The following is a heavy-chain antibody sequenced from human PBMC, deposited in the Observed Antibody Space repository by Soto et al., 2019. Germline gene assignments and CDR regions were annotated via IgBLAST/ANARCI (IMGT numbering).Heavy chain of an antibody. Sequence: QVQLVQSGAEVKKPGASVKVSCKASGYTFTSYGISWVRQAPGQGLEWMGWISAYNGNTNYAQKLQGRVTMTTDTSTSTAYMEMRSLRSDDTAVYYCARAGMITFGGVIVGAWFDPWGQGTLVTVSS. D-gene: IGHD3-16*02. V-gene: IGHV1-18*01. J-gene: IGHJ5*02. CDR3: ARAGMITFGGVIVGAWFDP. CDR2: ISAYNGNT. CDR1: GYTFTSYG.